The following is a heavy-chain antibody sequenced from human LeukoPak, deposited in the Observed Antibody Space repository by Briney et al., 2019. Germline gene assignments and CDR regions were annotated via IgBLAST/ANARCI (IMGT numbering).Heavy chain of an antibody. CDR3: TTDFVQAAAGTDYYYMDV. CDR1: GFTFSNAW. Sequence: GGSLRLSCAASGFTFSNAWMSWVRQAPGKGLEWVGRIKSKTDGGTTDYAAPVKGRFTISRDDSKNTLYLQMNSLKTEDTAVYYCTTDFVQAAAGTDYYYMDVWGKGTTVTVSS. CDR2: IKSKTDGGTT. V-gene: IGHV3-15*01. J-gene: IGHJ6*03. D-gene: IGHD6-13*01.